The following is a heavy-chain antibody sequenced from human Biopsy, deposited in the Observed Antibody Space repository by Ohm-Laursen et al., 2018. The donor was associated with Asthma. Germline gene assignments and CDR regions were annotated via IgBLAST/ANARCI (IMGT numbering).Heavy chain of an antibody. CDR2: IHHSGTS. CDR1: GDSITGGGCG. D-gene: IGHD3-22*01. V-gene: IGHV4-31*02. J-gene: IGHJ4*02. Sequence: SQTLSLTATVLGDSITGGGCGWNGIRHHPGKGREGMGYIHHSGTSYFNPSLKSRVSFSRDTSKNQFSLRLSSVTAADTAMYYCARIPRRSGSYFVDYWGQGTLVTVSS. CDR3: ARIPRRSGSYFVDY.